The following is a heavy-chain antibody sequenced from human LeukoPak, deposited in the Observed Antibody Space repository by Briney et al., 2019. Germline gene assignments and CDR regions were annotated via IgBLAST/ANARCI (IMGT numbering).Heavy chain of an antibody. CDR1: GGSISSGDYY. CDR3: ARLDGNWNYFDY. Sequence: SQTLSLTCTVSGGSISSGDYYWSWIRQPPGKGLEWIGYIYYSGTTYYNPSLKSRVTISVDTSKNQFSLKLTSVTAADTAVYYCARLDGNWNYFDYWGLGTLVTVSS. D-gene: IGHD1-20*01. V-gene: IGHV4-30-4*01. J-gene: IGHJ4*02. CDR2: IYYSGTT.